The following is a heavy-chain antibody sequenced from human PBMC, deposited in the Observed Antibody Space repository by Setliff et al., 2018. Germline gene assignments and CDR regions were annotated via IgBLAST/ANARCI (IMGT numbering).Heavy chain of an antibody. CDR1: GGTFSNSA. J-gene: IGHJ4*02. Sequence: SVKVSCKAFGGTFSNSAINWVRQAPGQGLEWMGGIIPIRGAADYAQKFQGKVIITADGSTSTAYMELTSLRSDDAAVYYCARGPRLEWILPTFDYWGQGTPVTVSS. D-gene: IGHD3-3*01. CDR3: ARGPRLEWILPTFDY. CDR2: IIPIRGAA. V-gene: IGHV1-69*13.